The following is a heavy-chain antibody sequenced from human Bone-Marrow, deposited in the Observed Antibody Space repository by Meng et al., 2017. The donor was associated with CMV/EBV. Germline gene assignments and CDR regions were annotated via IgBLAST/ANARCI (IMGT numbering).Heavy chain of an antibody. Sequence: ASVKVSCKASGYSFTGSYIHWVRQAPGQGLEWMGWINPSSAATNHARNFQGRVTMTRDTSVTTAYMELSRLRSDDTAVYYCARETPSGIFGPNGAFDIWGQGTMVTVSS. CDR1: GYSFTGSY. J-gene: IGHJ3*02. CDR2: INPSSAAT. V-gene: IGHV1-2*02. D-gene: IGHD3/OR15-3a*01. CDR3: ARETPSGIFGPNGAFDI.